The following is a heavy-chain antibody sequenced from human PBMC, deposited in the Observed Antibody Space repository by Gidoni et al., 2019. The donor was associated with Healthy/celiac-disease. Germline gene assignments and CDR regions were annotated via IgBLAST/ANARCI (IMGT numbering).Heavy chain of an antibody. D-gene: IGHD6-13*01. Sequence: EVQLVESGGGLVKPGGSLRLSCAASGFTFSSYSMNWVRQAPGKGLEWVSSISSSSSYIYYADSVKGRLTISRDNAKNSMYLQMNSLRAEDTAVYYWARASDFSSSWYGGDYWGQGTLVTVSS. CDR1: GFTFSSYS. CDR2: ISSSSSYI. J-gene: IGHJ4*02. CDR3: ARASDFSSSWYGGDY. V-gene: IGHV3-21*01.